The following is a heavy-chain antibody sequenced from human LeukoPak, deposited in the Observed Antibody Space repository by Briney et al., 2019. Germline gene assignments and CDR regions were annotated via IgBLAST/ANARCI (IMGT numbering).Heavy chain of an antibody. CDR1: GFTFSSYS. D-gene: IGHD6-13*01. Sequence: GGSLRLSCAASGFTFSSYSMNWVRQAPGKGLEWVSSISSSSSYIYYADSVKGRFTISRDNAKNSLYLQMNSLRAEDTALYYCARGLTAADDYWGQGTLVTVPS. J-gene: IGHJ4*02. CDR3: ARGLTAADDY. CDR2: ISSSSSYI. V-gene: IGHV3-21*04.